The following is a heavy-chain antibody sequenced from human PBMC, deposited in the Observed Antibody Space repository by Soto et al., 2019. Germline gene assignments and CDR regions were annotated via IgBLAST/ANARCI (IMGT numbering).Heavy chain of an antibody. D-gene: IGHD4-17*01. CDR3: AGDRCLRGLIDY. CDR1: GFTFSDYA. V-gene: IGHV3-30*04. CDR2: ISHDGSNE. Sequence: QVQLVESVGGVVQPGRSLRLSCETAGFTFSDYALHWVRQAPGKGLECVTLISHDGSNEYYADSVKGRFIISRDTSKNAVYLNKNYLTEEDTAVYYCAGDRCLRGLIDYWGQGTLVTVSS. J-gene: IGHJ4*02.